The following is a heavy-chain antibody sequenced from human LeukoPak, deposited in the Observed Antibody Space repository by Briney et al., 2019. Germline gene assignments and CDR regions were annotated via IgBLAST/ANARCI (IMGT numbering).Heavy chain of an antibody. Sequence: PSETLSLTCTVSGGSINNYYWNWIRRSPGKGLEWIGHVYASGGTNYSPSLRSRVTISLDTSKNQFSLKLKSVTAADTAVYYCARGTSSSFNWFDPWGQGTLVTVSS. CDR1: GGSINNYY. V-gene: IGHV4-59*01. CDR2: VYASGGT. D-gene: IGHD6-6*01. J-gene: IGHJ5*02. CDR3: ARGTSSSFNWFDP.